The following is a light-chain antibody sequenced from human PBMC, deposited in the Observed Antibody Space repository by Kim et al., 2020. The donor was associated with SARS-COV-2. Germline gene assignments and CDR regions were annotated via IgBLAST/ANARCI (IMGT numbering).Light chain of an antibody. CDR1: SLRSYY. CDR3: NSRDSSGHHLV. CDR2: GKN. J-gene: IGLJ3*02. Sequence: SSELTQDPAVSVALGQTVRITCQGDSLRSYYASWYQQKPGQAPVLVIYGKNNRPSGIPDRFSGSSSGNTASLTITGAQAEDDADYYCNSRDSSGHHLVFGGGTQLTVL. V-gene: IGLV3-19*01.